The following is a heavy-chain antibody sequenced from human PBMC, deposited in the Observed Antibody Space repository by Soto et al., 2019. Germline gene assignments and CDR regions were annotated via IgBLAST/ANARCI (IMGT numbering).Heavy chain of an antibody. J-gene: IGHJ4*02. CDR3: ANKPTGNYPFDY. D-gene: IGHD1-7*01. Sequence: GGSLRLSCAASGFTFSSYAMSWVRQAPGKGLEWVSAISGSGGSTYYADSVKGRFTSSRDHSKNTLYLQINSLRAEDTAVYYCANKPTGNYPFDYCGQGTLVTVSS. CDR1: GFTFSSYA. CDR2: ISGSGGST. V-gene: IGHV3-23*01.